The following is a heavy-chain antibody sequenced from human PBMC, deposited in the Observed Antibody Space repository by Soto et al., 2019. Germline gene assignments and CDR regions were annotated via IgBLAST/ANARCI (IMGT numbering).Heavy chain of an antibody. D-gene: IGHD4-4*01. Sequence: GSLRLSCAASGFIFTSYGMHWVRQAPGKGLEWMALILHDGSAEYYADSVKGRFTISRDNSKNTLYLQMNSLTAEDTAVYYCARSRDGYSFYFYYGMDGWGQGTTVTGSS. CDR3: ARSRDGYSFYFYYGMDG. CDR1: GFIFTSYG. CDR2: ILHDGSAE. J-gene: IGHJ6*02. V-gene: IGHV3-30*03.